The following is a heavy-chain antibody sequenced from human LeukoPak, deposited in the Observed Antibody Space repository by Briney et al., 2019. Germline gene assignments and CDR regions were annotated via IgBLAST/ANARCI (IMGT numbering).Heavy chain of an antibody. CDR1: GFTFSNYA. CDR3: AKQQWLRAPWTADDY. J-gene: IGHJ4*02. D-gene: IGHD6-19*01. CDR2: ISGSGGNT. V-gene: IGHV3-23*01. Sequence: GGSLRLSCAASGFTFSNYAMSWVRQAPGKGLEWVSVISGSGGNTYYADSVKGRFTISRDNSKNTLYLQVNSLRAEDTAVYYCAKQQWLRAPWTADDYWGQGTLVTVSS.